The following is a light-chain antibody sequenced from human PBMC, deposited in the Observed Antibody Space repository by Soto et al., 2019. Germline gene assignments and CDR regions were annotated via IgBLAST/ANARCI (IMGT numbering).Light chain of an antibody. CDR1: QSVGSN. J-gene: IGKJ4*01. CDR2: DAS. Sequence: EIVLIQSPATLSLSPGERATLSCRASQSVGSNLAWYQQNPGQAPRLLIFDASNRATGIPARFSGSESGTDFILAISSLEPEDFVVYYCQQHSNWPLTFGGGTKVDIK. CDR3: QQHSNWPLT. V-gene: IGKV3-11*01.